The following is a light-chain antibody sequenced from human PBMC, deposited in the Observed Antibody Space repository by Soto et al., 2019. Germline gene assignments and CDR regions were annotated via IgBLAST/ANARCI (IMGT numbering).Light chain of an antibody. CDR2: DVS. Sequence: SALPHPGYESRSPGQSNNLICTGTSSDVGGYNYVSWYQQHPGKAPKLMIYDVSNRPSGVSNRFSGSKSGNTASLTISGLQAEDEADYYCSSYTSSSTFYVFGTGTKVTVL. J-gene: IGLJ1*01. CDR3: SSYTSSSTFYV. V-gene: IGLV2-14*01. CDR1: SSDVGGYNY.